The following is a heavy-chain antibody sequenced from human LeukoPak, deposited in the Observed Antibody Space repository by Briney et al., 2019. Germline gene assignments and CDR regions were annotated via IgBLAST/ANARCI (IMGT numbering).Heavy chain of an antibody. V-gene: IGHV3-30*18. CDR1: GFTFSSYG. CDR2: ISYDGSNK. Sequence: GGSLRLSCAASGFTFSSYGMHWVRQAPGKGLEWVAVISYDGSNKYYADSVKGRFTISRDNSKNTLYLQMNSLRAEDTAVYYCAKDSVYYYGSGMWPYFDYWGQGTLVTVSS. D-gene: IGHD3-10*01. CDR3: AKDSVYYYGSGMWPYFDY. J-gene: IGHJ4*02.